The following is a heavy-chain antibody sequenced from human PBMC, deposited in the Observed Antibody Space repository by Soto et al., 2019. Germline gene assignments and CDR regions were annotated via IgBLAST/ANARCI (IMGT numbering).Heavy chain of an antibody. J-gene: IGHJ4*02. V-gene: IGHV4-34*01. CDR3: ERVKTFWSGYFPFDY. D-gene: IGHD3-3*01. Sequence: ETLSLTCAFYGQSFSGYYWSWIRQPPGKGLEWIGEINHSGSTNYNPSLKSRVTISVDTSKNQFSLKLSSVTAADTAVYYCERVKTFWSGYFPFDYWGQGTLVTVYS. CDR2: INHSGST. CDR1: GQSFSGYY.